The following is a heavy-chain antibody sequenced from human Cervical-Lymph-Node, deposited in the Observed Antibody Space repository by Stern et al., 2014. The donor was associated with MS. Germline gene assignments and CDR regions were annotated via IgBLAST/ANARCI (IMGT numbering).Heavy chain of an antibody. CDR2: VSYDGST. CDR1: GGSISSYY. Sequence: QVQLVESGPGVVKPSETLSLTCTVSGGSISSYYWCWNRQPPGPGLEGIGYVSYDGSTNHNSYLKIRIPIPIATSKKKLYVTLASVSAADTAVYFCARVSTSFDDWGQGTLVTVSS. D-gene: IGHD4-11*01. J-gene: IGHJ4*02. V-gene: IGHV4-59*01. CDR3: ARVSTSFDD.